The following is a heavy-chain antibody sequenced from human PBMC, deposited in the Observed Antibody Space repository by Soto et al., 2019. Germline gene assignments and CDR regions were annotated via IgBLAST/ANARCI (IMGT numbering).Heavy chain of an antibody. CDR3: ARAPYDSSGYRNSHYYYYYGMDV. D-gene: IGHD3-22*01. CDR2: IIPIFGTA. V-gene: IGHV1-69*06. CDR1: GGTFSSYA. Sequence: SVKVSCKASGGTFSSYAISWVRQAPGQGLEWMGGIIPIFGTANYAQKFQGRVTITADKSTSTAYMELSSLRSEDTAEYYCARAPYDSSGYRNSHYYYYYGMDVWGQGTTVTVSS. J-gene: IGHJ6*02.